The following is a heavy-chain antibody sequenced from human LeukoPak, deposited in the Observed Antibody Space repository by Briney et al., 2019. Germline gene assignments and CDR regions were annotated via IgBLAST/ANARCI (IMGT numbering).Heavy chain of an antibody. CDR3: ARDGGQWLDRGFDY. CDR2: IYYSGST. V-gene: IGHV4-39*07. Sequence: SSETLSLTCTVSGGSISNSSYNWGWIRQPPGKGLEWIGSIYYSGSTYYNPSLKSRVTISVDTSKNQFSLKLSSVTAADTVVYYCARDGGQWLDRGFDYWGQGTLVTASS. J-gene: IGHJ4*02. D-gene: IGHD6-19*01. CDR1: GGSISNSSYN.